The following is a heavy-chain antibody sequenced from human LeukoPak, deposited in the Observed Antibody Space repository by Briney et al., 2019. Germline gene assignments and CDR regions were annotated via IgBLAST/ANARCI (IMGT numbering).Heavy chain of an antibody. CDR2: IYYSGST. CDR1: GGSISSGGYY. V-gene: IGHV4-61*08. Sequence: SETLSLTCTASGGSISSGGYYWSWIRQHPGKGLEWIGYIYYSGSTNYNPSLKSRVTISVATSKNQFSLKLSSVTAADTAVYYCARVRGGYKTDAFDIWGQGTMVTVPS. J-gene: IGHJ3*02. CDR3: ARVRGGYKTDAFDI. D-gene: IGHD5-24*01.